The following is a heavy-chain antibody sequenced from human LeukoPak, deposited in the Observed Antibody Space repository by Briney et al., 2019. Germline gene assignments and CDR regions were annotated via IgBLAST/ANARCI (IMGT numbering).Heavy chain of an antibody. V-gene: IGHV1-3*01. Sequence: ASVKVSCKASGYTFTSYAMHWVRQAPGQRLEWMGWINAGNGITKYSQKFQGRVTITRDTSASTAYMELSSLRSEDTAVYYCARPRTGQQLAYWGQGTLVTVSS. D-gene: IGHD6-13*01. J-gene: IGHJ4*02. CDR1: GYTFTSYA. CDR2: INAGNGIT. CDR3: ARPRTGQQLAY.